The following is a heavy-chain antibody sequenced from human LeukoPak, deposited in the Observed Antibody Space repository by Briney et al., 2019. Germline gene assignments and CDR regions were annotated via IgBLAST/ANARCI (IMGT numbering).Heavy chain of an antibody. CDR3: ARQQRGAFDY. D-gene: IGHD6-13*01. V-gene: IGHV6-1*01. Sequence: SQTLSVTCAISGDSVSSNTPAWNWIRQSPSRGLEWLGRTYYRSKWYNDYAVSVRSRITIHPDTAKNQFSLQLNSVPPEDTAVYYCARQQRGAFDYWGQGTLVTVSS. CDR2: TYYRSKWYN. CDR1: GDSVSSNTPA. J-gene: IGHJ4*02.